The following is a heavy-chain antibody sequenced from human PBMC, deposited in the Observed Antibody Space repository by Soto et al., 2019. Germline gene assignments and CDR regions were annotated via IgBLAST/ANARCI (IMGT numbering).Heavy chain of an antibody. CDR1: GFTFSSYA. CDR3: AKDRPAYPSSSWPGIFDY. CDR2: ISGSGGST. V-gene: IGHV3-23*01. Sequence: GGSLRLSCAASGFTFSSYAMSWVRQAPGKGLEWVSAISGSGGSTYYVDSVKGRFTISRDNSKNTLYLQMNSLRAEDTAVYYCAKDRPAYPSSSWPGIFDYWGQGTLVTVSS. J-gene: IGHJ4*02. D-gene: IGHD6-13*01.